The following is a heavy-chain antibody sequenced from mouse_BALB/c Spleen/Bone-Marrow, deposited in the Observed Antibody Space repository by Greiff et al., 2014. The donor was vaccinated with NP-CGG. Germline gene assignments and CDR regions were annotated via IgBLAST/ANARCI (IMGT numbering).Heavy chain of an antibody. D-gene: IGHD1-1*01. V-gene: IGHV14-3*02. CDR3: ARYSYGSRGYYFDY. Sequence: EVQLQQSGAELVKPGASVKLSCTASGFNIKDTYMHWVKQRPEQGLEWIGRIDPANGNTKYDPKFQGKATITADTSSNTAYLQLRSLTSEDTAVYYCARYSYGSRGYYFDYWGQGTTLTVSS. CDR1: GFNIKDTY. J-gene: IGHJ2*01. CDR2: IDPANGNT.